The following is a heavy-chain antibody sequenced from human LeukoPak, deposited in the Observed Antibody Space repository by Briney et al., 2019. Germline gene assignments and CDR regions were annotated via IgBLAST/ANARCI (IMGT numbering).Heavy chain of an antibody. CDR2: IRQDGSEK. CDR1: GFTFTDYW. J-gene: IGHJ4*01. CDR3: ARDGTAAGLYFDL. D-gene: IGHD6-13*01. Sequence: GGSLRLSCEVSGFTFTDYWMNWVRQAPGKGPEWVASIRQDGSEKAYVDSVKGRFTVSRDNTKNSLSLQLNGLRAEDTAVYYCARDGTAAGLYFDLWGQGTLVTVSS. V-gene: IGHV3-7*01.